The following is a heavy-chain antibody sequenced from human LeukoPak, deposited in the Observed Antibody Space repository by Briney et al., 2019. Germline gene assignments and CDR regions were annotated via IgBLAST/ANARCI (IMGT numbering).Heavy chain of an antibody. J-gene: IGHJ4*02. D-gene: IGHD2-21*02. CDR2: IIPIFGTA. V-gene: IGHV1-69*13. CDR3: ARGGPYCGGDCQSD. Sequence: SVKVSCKASGYTFTSYGISWVRQAPGQGLEWMGGIIPIFGTANYAQKFQGRVTITADESTSTAYMELSSLRSEDTAVYYCARGGPYCGGDCQSDWGQGTLVTVSS. CDR1: GYTFTSYG.